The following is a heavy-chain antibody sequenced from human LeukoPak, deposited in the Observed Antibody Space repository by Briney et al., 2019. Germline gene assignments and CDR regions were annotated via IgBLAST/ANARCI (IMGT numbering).Heavy chain of an antibody. CDR3: ARAVGAIQSIQAGFYYYYMDV. D-gene: IGHD6-19*01. CDR2: IYDSGST. CDR1: DVSISSSY. V-gene: IGHV4-59*01. Sequence: AETLSLTCSVSDVSISSSYFIWIRQPPGKGLECIGYIYDSGSTHYNPSLKSRLTISVDKAKNQFSLKVSSVTAADTAVYYCARAVGAIQSIQAGFYYYYMDVWGKGTTVTVSS. J-gene: IGHJ6*03.